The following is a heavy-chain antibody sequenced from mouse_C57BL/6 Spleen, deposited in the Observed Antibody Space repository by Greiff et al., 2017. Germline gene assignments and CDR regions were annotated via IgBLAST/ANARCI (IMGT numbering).Heavy chain of an antibody. V-gene: IGHV1S26*01. CDR3: ANFYYGRSSDFDY. CDR1: GYTFTSYT. CDR2: INPSSGYT. J-gene: IGHJ2*01. D-gene: IGHD1-1*01. Sequence: QVQLKQSGPELVKPGASVKMSCKASGYTFTSYTMHWVKQRPGQGLEWIGYINPSSGYTKYNQKFKDKATLTADKSSSTAYMQLSSLTSEDSAVYYCANFYYGRSSDFDYWGQGTTLTVSS.